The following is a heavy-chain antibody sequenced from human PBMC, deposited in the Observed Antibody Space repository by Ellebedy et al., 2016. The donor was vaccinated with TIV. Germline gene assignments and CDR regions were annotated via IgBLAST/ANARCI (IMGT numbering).Heavy chain of an antibody. Sequence: PGGSLRLSCAASGFTVRSYYMSWVRQAPGKGLEWVSVIYGDGTTYYADSVKGRFTISRHNSKNTVYLEISSLRPEDTAVFYCARGVGAAVDHWFDPWGQGTLVTVSS. V-gene: IGHV3-53*04. J-gene: IGHJ5*02. CDR3: ARGVGAAVDHWFDP. D-gene: IGHD6-13*01. CDR1: GFTVRSYY. CDR2: IYGDGTT.